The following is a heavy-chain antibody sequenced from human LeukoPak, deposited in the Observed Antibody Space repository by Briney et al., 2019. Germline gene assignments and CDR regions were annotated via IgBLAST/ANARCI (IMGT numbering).Heavy chain of an antibody. CDR1: GYTFTGYY. D-gene: IGHD2-2*01. CDR3: ARDGGVPGAMIRGYFDY. J-gene: IGHJ4*02. CDR2: INPNSGGT. Sequence: ASVKVSCKASGYTFTGYYMHWVRQAPGQGLDWMGWINPNSGGTNYAQKFQGRVTMTTDTSTSTAYMELRSLRSDDTAVYYCARDGGVPGAMIRGYFDYRGQGTLVAVSS. V-gene: IGHV1-2*02.